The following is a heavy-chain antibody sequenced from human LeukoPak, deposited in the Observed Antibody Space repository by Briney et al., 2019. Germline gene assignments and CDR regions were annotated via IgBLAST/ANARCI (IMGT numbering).Heavy chain of an antibody. V-gene: IGHV5-51*01. CDR3: ARHLSSITSSPNY. D-gene: IGHD3-10*01. CDR2: IYPRDSRT. J-gene: IGHJ4*02. Sequence: GESLKISCKGYGYSFSSYWIAWVRRAPGKGLEWMGVIYPRDSRTTYSPSFQGQVTISADKSISTAYLQWSSPKASDTAIYYCARHLSSITSSPNYWGPGTLVTVSS. CDR1: GYSFSSYW.